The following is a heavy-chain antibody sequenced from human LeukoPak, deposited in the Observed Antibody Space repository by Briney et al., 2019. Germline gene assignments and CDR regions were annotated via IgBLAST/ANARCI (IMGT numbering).Heavy chain of an antibody. CDR3: ARGRGGLAAVRWFDP. D-gene: IGHD6-13*01. J-gene: IGHJ5*02. CDR1: GESFSGFW. Sequence: SETLSLTCAVYGESFSGFWWTWIRQPPGKGLEWIGEINHSGSTNYNPSLKSRVTMSVDTSKNQFSLKLTSVTAADTAVYYCARGRGGLAAVRWFDPWGHGTLVTVSS. CDR2: INHSGST. V-gene: IGHV4-34*01.